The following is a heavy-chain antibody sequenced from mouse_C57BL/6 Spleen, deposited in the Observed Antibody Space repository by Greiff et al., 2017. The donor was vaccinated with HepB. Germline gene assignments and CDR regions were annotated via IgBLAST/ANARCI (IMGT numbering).Heavy chain of an antibody. D-gene: IGHD2-4*01. CDR3: AKLSYYDYDGGAWFAY. J-gene: IGHJ3*01. CDR1: GFSLTSYG. V-gene: IGHV2-9*01. Sequence: VKLQESGPGLVAPSQSLSITCTVSGFSLTSYGVDWVRQPPGKGLEWLGVIWGGGSTNYNSALMSRLSISKDNSKSQVFLKMNSLQTDDTAMYYCAKLSYYDYDGGAWFAYWGQGTLVTVSA. CDR2: IWGGGST.